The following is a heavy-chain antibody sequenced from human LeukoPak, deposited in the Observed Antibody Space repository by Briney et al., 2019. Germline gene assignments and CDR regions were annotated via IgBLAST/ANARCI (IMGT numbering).Heavy chain of an antibody. CDR1: GFTFSSYG. CDR2: IHYDGSNK. J-gene: IGHJ4*02. Sequence: PGGSLRLSCAASGFTFSSYGMHWVRQAPGKGLEWVAFIHYDGSNKYYADSVKGRFTISRDNSKNTLYLQMNSLRAEDTAVYYFAREATYIAYWGQGTLVTVSS. V-gene: IGHV3-30*02. CDR3: AREATYIAY. D-gene: IGHD2-2*02.